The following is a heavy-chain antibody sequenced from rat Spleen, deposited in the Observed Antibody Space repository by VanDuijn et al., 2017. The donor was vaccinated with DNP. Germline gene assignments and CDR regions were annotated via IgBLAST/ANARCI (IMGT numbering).Heavy chain of an antibody. V-gene: IGHV2-65*01. CDR1: GFSLTSYF. CDR2: IRSGGST. D-gene: IGHD1-4*01. CDR3: ARGGTRVFPDY. Sequence: QVQLKETGPGLVQPTQTLSITCTVSGFSLTSYFMQWVRQTPGKGLEWMGFIRSGGSTEYNSEFKSRLSISRETSKNQVFLKMNSLKTEDTGVYYCARGGTRVFPDYWGQGVMVTVSS. J-gene: IGHJ2*01.